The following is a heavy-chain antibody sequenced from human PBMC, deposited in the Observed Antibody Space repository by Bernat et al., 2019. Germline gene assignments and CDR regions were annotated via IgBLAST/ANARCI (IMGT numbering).Heavy chain of an antibody. D-gene: IGHD2-15*01. Sequence: QVQLQESGPGLVKPSQTLSLTCTVSGGSISSGGYYWSWIRQHPGKGLEWIGYIYYSGSPYYNPSLKSRVTISLDTSKNQFSLKLSSVTAADTAFYYCARQIPIESGVDYHYYMDVWGKGTTVTVSS. J-gene: IGHJ6*03. V-gene: IGHV4-31*03. CDR2: IYYSGSP. CDR1: GGSISSGGYY. CDR3: ARQIPIESGVDYHYYMDV.